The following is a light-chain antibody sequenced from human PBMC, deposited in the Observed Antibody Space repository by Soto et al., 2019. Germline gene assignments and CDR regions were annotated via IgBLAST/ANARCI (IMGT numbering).Light chain of an antibody. CDR3: HRHKTRLRT. CDR2: AAS. CDR1: QSVTND. V-gene: IGKV3-15*01. Sequence: SHYAATLSLPPGARATFSCRASQSVTNDLAWNQHKPGQAPRLLIYAASTRPPGIPARFRGRGFGTKFTPPIGSLQSGDFAVYNCHRHKTRLRTFGGGTKVDIK. J-gene: IGKJ4*01.